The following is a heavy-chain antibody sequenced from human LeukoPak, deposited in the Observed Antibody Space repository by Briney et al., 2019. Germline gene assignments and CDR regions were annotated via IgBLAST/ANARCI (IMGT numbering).Heavy chain of an antibody. CDR2: IDTTDSFA. V-gene: IGHV5-10-1*01. J-gene: IGHJ4*02. Sequence: GESLKIPCETSGYSFTTYYISWVRQIPAGKGAGWMGRIDTTDSFATYSPSFQGRVTMSTDKSTNTAYLQWSSLKASDTAIYYCVRDGSSWFFDYWGQGTLVTVSS. CDR1: GYSFTTYY. D-gene: IGHD6-13*01. CDR3: VRDGSSWFFDY.